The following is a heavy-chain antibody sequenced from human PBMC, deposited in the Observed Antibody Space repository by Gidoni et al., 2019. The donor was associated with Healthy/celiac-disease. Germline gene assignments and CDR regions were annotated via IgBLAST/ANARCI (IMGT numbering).Heavy chain of an antibody. CDR1: GFTFSSYG. D-gene: IGHD3-3*01. Sequence: QVQLVESGGGVVQPGRSLRRSCAAPGFTFSSYGMHGVRQAPGKGLEWVTVISYDGSNKYYADSVKGRFTISRDNSKNTLYLQMNSLRAEDTAVYYCAKEAWGIFGEVYYGMDVWGQGTTVTVSS. CDR3: AKEAWGIFGEVYYGMDV. J-gene: IGHJ6*02. CDR2: ISYDGSNK. V-gene: IGHV3-30*18.